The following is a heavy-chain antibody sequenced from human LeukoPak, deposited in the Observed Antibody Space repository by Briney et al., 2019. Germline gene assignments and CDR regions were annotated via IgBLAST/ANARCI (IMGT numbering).Heavy chain of an antibody. CDR3: ARDDCSGGSCHTKYFQH. CDR2: IYTSGST. Sequence: SETLSLTCSVSVVSMNGYYWSWIRQPAGKGLEWIGRIYTSGSTNYNPSLKSRVTMSVDTSKNQFSLKLSSVTAADTAVYYCARDDCSGGSCHTKYFQHWGQGTLVTVSS. J-gene: IGHJ1*01. D-gene: IGHD2-15*01. CDR1: VVSMNGYY. V-gene: IGHV4-4*07.